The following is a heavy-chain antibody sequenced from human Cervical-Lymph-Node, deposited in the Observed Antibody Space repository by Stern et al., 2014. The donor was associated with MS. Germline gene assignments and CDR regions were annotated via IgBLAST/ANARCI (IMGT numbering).Heavy chain of an antibody. CDR3: ARATSTGGNYLLDL. CDR2: IWYDVSTE. D-gene: IGHD3-3*01. J-gene: IGHJ3*01. Sequence: QVQLVQSGGGVVKPGRSLRLSCAASGFTFSRYSMHWVRQAPGKGLAWAAIIWYDVSTEHYADAVKGRFSISRDTSKNTLYLQMLSLRPEDTAVYYCARATSTGGNYLLDLWGRGTLVTVSS. CDR1: GFTFSRYS. V-gene: IGHV3-30-3*01.